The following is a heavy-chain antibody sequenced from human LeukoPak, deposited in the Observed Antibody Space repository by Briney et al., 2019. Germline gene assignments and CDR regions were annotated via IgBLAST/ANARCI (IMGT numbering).Heavy chain of an antibody. V-gene: IGHV4-34*01. CDR2: INHSGST. CDR1: GGSFSGYY. D-gene: IGHD5-18*01. J-gene: IGHJ5*02. Sequence: SETLSLTCAVYGGSFSGYYWSWIRQPPGKGLEWIGEINHSGSTNYNPSLESRVTISVDTSKNQFSLKLSSVTAADTAVYYCARDRRRIQLWFSNWFDPWGQGTLVTVSS. CDR3: ARDRRRIQLWFSNWFDP.